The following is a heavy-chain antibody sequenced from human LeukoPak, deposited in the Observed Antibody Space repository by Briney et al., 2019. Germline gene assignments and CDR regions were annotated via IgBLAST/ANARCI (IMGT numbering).Heavy chain of an antibody. CDR1: GGSISSGSYY. Sequence: SQTLSLTCTVSGGSISSGSYYWSWIRQPAGKGLEWIGRIYTNGSTNYNPSLKSRVTISVDTSKNQFSLKLSSVTAADTAVYYCARVVVVPAAIFYYYYYMDVWGKGTTVTVSS. CDR2: IYTNGST. CDR3: ARVVVVPAAIFYYYYYMDV. J-gene: IGHJ6*03. V-gene: IGHV4-61*02. D-gene: IGHD2-2*01.